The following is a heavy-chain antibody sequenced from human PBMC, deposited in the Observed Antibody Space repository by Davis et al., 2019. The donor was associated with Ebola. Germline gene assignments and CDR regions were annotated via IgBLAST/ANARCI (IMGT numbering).Heavy chain of an antibody. J-gene: IGHJ4*02. V-gene: IGHV1-69*04. D-gene: IGHD3-22*01. CDR3: AREDSGYESSGYYYFLADY. CDR1: GYTFTSYG. CDR2: IIPILGIA. Sequence: AASVKVSCKASGYTFTSYGITWVRQAPGQGLAWMGRIIPILGIANYAKKFQGRVTITADKSTRTAYIELSSLRSEDTAVYYCAREDSGYESSGYYYFLADYWGQGTRVTVSS.